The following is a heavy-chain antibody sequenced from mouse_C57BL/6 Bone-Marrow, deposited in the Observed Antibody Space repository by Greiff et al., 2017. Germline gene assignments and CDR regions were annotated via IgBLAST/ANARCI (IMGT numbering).Heavy chain of an antibody. CDR3: ARHEYYGSSPYYAMDY. D-gene: IGHD1-1*01. J-gene: IGHJ4*01. CDR1: GFTFRSYG. Sequence: EVQRVESGGDLVKPGGSLKLSCAAHGFTFRSYGMSWVRQTPDKRLEWVATISSGGSYTYYPDSVKGRFTISRDNAKNTLYLQMSSLKSEDTAMYYCARHEYYGSSPYYAMDYWGQGTSVTVSS. V-gene: IGHV5-6*01. CDR2: ISSGGSYT.